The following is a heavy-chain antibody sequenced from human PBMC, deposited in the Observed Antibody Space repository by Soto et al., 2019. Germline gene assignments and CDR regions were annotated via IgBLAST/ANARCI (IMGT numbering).Heavy chain of an antibody. J-gene: IGHJ4*02. V-gene: IGHV1-8*01. CDR1: GYTFTSYD. D-gene: IGHD6-13*01. CDR2: MNPNSGNT. Sequence: ASVKVSCKASGYTFTSYDINWVRQATGQGLEYLGWMNPNSGNTAYVQKFQGRVTMTWDTSITTAYMELSSLRAEDTAVYFCASGGSSLNFDSWGQGTLVTVSS. CDR3: ASGGSSLNFDS.